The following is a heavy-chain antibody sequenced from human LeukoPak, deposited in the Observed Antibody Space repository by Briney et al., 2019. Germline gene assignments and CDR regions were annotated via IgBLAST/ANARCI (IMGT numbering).Heavy chain of an antibody. CDR3: AKIPWYSSGWSIDY. J-gene: IGHJ4*02. V-gene: IGHV3-23*01. CDR1: GFTVSSNY. Sequence: GGSLRLSCAASGFTVSSNYLSWVRQAPGKGLEWVSGVSGNGAGTYYADSVKGRFTISRDNSKNTLYMQMNSLRAEDTAVYYCAKIPWYSSGWSIDYWGQGTLVTVSS. D-gene: IGHD6-13*01. CDR2: VSGNGAGT.